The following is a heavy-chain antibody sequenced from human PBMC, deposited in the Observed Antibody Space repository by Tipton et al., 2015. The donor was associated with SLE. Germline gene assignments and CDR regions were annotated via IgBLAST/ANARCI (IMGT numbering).Heavy chain of an antibody. J-gene: IGHJ4*02. V-gene: IGHV4-4*01. CDR1: GGSINTNNY. CDR2: MWHIGTT. CDR3: AVRRVGATSVGKSPFDH. Sequence: SLRLSCAVSGGSINTNNYWSWVRQTPGKGLERIGEMWHIGTTNYNPSLSSRVTISMDKSKNEFSLKLYSVTAADTAVYFCAVRRVGATSVGKSPFDHWGQGTLVTVSS. D-gene: IGHD1-26*01.